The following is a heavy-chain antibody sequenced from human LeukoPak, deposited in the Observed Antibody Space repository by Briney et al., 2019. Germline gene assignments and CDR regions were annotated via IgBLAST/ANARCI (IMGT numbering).Heavy chain of an antibody. Sequence: SETLSLTCTVSGGSISSYYWSRIRQPPGKGLEWIGYIYYSGSTNYNPSLKSRVTISVDTSKNQFSLKLSSVTAADTAVYYCARDIVVVPAARDYDAFDIWGQGTMVTVSS. J-gene: IGHJ3*02. V-gene: IGHV4-59*01. CDR2: IYYSGST. CDR1: GGSISSYY. D-gene: IGHD2-2*01. CDR3: ARDIVVVPAARDYDAFDI.